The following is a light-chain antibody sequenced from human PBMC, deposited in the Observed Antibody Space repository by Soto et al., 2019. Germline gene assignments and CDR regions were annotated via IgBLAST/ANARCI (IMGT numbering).Light chain of an antibody. Sequence: DIQMTQSPSSLSASVGDRVTITCRASQSISSYLTGYQQKPGKAPKLLIYDASRLQSGVPSRFSGSGSGTDFTLTISSLQPEDFATYYCQQSSSTTWTCGQGPKVEL. CDR2: DAS. CDR1: QSISSY. J-gene: IGKJ1*01. CDR3: QQSSSTTWT. V-gene: IGKV1-39*01.